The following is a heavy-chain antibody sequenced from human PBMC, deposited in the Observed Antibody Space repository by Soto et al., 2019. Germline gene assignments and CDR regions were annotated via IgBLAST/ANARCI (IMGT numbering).Heavy chain of an antibody. CDR1: GFTFSDYY. V-gene: IGHV3-11*05. J-gene: IGHJ4*02. CDR2: ISSSSSYT. CDR3: ARDLCSGSSIGY. Sequence: QVQLVESGGGLVKPGGSLRLSCAASGFTFSDYYMSWIRQAPGKGLEWVSYISSSSSYTNYADSVKGRFTISRDNAKNSLYLQMNSLRAEDTAVYYCARDLCSGSSIGYWGQGTLVTVSS. D-gene: IGHD3-10*02.